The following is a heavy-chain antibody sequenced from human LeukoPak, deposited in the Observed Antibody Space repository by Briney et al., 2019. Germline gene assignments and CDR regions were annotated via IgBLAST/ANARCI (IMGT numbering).Heavy chain of an antibody. V-gene: IGHV3-53*01. Sequence: GGSLRLSCAASGFTVSSYYMSWVRQAPGKGLEWVSVIYSGGSTNYAASVKGRFTISVDNSKNTLYLQMSSLRAADTAVYYCARELYWGCGMDVWGQGTTVTVSS. D-gene: IGHD2-8*02. CDR1: GFTVSSYY. CDR3: ARELYWGCGMDV. J-gene: IGHJ6*02. CDR2: IYSGGST.